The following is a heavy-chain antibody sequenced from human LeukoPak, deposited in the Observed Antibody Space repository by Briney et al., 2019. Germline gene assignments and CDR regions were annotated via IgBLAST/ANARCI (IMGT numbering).Heavy chain of an antibody. D-gene: IGHD4-23*01. CDR2: IYYSGST. J-gene: IGHJ3*02. Sequence: SETLSLTCNVSGGSISRSTYYWGWIRQPPGKGLEWIGYIYYSGSTNYNPSLKSRVTISVDTSKNQFSLKLSSVTAADTAVYYCARDDYGGTDAFDIWGQGTMVTVSS. CDR3: ARDDYGGTDAFDI. V-gene: IGHV4-61*01. CDR1: GGSISRSTYY.